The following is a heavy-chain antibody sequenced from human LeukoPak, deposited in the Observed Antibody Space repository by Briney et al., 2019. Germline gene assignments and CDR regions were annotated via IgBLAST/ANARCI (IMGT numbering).Heavy chain of an antibody. CDR1: GGSISSSSYY. CDR2: IYYSGST. J-gene: IGHJ3*02. CDR3: ATFWSGFTDAFDI. D-gene: IGHD3-3*01. V-gene: IGHV4-39*01. Sequence: SSETLSLTCTVSGGSISSSSYYWGWIRQPPGKGLEWIGSIYYSGSTYYNPSLKSRVTISVDTSKNQFSLKLSSVTAADTAVYYCATFWSGFTDAFDIWGQGTMVTVSS.